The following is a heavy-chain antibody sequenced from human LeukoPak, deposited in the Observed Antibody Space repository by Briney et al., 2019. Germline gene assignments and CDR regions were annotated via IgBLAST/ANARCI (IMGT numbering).Heavy chain of an antibody. D-gene: IGHD2-2*01. Sequence: GRSLRLSCAASGFTFDDYAMHWVRQAPGKGLEWVSGISWNSGSIGYADSVKGRFTISRDNAKNSLYLQMNSLRAEDTALYYCAKDTRRVVPAANSWFDPCGQGTLVTVSS. CDR2: ISWNSGSI. J-gene: IGHJ5*02. V-gene: IGHV3-9*01. CDR1: GFTFDDYA. CDR3: AKDTRRVVPAANSWFDP.